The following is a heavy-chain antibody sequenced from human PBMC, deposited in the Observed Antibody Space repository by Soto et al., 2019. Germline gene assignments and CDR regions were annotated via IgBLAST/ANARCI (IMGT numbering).Heavy chain of an antibody. CDR2: IVVGSGNT. CDR1: GFTFTSSA. D-gene: IGHD3-9*01. J-gene: IGHJ4*02. V-gene: IGHV1-58*02. CDR3: AASSNYDILTGYHY. Sequence: QMQLVQSGPEVKKPGTSVKVSSKASGFTFTSSAMQWVRQDRGQRLEWIGWIVVGSGNTNYAQKFQERVTITRDMSTSTAYMELSSLRSEDTAVYYCAASSNYDILTGYHYWGQGTLVTVSS.